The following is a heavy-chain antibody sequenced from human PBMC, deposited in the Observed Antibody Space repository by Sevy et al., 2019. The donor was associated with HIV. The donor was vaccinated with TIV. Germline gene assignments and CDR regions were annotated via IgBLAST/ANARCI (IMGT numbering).Heavy chain of an antibody. CDR1: GFTFSSYG. CDR3: AREKIEVGSAFDI. CDR2: IWFDGSNR. J-gene: IGHJ3*02. Sequence: GGSLRLSCAASGFTFSSYGMHWVRQAPGKGLEWVALIWFDGSNRLYADSVKGRFTISRDNSKNTLYLQMNSLRAEDTAIYYCAREKIEVGSAFDIWGPGTLVTV. V-gene: IGHV3-33*01. D-gene: IGHD3-22*01.